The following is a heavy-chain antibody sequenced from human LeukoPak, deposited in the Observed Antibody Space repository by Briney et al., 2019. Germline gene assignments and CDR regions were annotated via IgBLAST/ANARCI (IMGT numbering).Heavy chain of an antibody. Sequence: GASVKVSCKASGYTFTSYGISWVRQAPGQGLEWMGWISAYNGNTNYAQKLQGRVTMTTDTSTSTAYMELSSLRSEDTAVYYCARGGNTIFGVVEPLYYYYYMDVWGKGTTVTVSS. CDR2: ISAYNGNT. V-gene: IGHV1-18*01. D-gene: IGHD3-3*01. CDR3: ARGGNTIFGVVEPLYYYYYMDV. CDR1: GYTFTSYG. J-gene: IGHJ6*03.